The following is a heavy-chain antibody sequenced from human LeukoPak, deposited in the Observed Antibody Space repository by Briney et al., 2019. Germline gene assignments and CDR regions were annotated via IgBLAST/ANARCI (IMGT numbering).Heavy chain of an antibody. Sequence: SETLSLTCTVTGGSISSYYWSWIRQPPGKGLEWIGYIYYSGSTNYNPSLKSRVTISVDTSKNQFSLRLTSVTAADTAVYYCARQTGSGLFMPPGGQGTLVTVSS. CDR2: IYYSGST. D-gene: IGHD3/OR15-3a*01. V-gene: IGHV4-59*08. CDR1: GGSISSYY. CDR3: ARQTGSGLFMPP. J-gene: IGHJ4*02.